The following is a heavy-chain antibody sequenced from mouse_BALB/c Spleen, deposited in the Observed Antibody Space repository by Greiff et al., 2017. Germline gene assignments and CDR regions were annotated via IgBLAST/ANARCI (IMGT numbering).Heavy chain of an antibody. CDR3: ARGRDGYPFAY. Sequence: QVQLKESGPELVKPGASVKMSCKASGYTFTSYYIHWVKQRPGQGLEWIGWIYPGDGSTKYNEKFKGKTTLTADKSSSTAYMLLSSLTSEDSAIYFCARGRDGYPFAYWGQGTLVTVSA. CDR2: IYPGDGST. D-gene: IGHD2-3*01. J-gene: IGHJ3*01. V-gene: IGHV1S56*01. CDR1: GYTFTSYY.